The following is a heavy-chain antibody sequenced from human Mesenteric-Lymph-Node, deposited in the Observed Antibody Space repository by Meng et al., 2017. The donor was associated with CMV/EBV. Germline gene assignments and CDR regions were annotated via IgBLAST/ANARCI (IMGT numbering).Heavy chain of an antibody. CDR2: IYYSGST. CDR3: ARQGMAAAGRFDY. CDR1: GGSNSSSSYY. D-gene: IGHD6-13*01. J-gene: IGHJ4*02. Sequence: TVWGGSNSSSSYYWGWIRQPPGKGLECIGNIYYSGSTYYNPSLKSRVTISVDTSKNQFSLKLTSVTAADTAVYYCARQGMAAAGRFDYWGQGTLVTVSS. V-gene: IGHV4-39*01.